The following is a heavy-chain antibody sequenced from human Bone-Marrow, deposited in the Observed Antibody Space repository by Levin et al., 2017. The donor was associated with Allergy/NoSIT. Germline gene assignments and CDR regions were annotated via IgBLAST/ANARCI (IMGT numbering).Heavy chain of an antibody. D-gene: IGHD3-22*01. CDR3: VRHKYDNSGYSYYYHYHGMDV. V-gene: IGHV3-48*03. Sequence: PGGSLRLSCAGSGFIFSSYEMNWVRQAPGKGLEWLSFISSSGRTTYYADSLKGRFTVSRDNPKSSMYLQMTNLRAEDTAIYYCVRHKYDNSGYSYYYHYHGMDVWGQGTTVTVSS. CDR1: GFIFSSYE. J-gene: IGHJ6*02. CDR2: ISSSGRTT.